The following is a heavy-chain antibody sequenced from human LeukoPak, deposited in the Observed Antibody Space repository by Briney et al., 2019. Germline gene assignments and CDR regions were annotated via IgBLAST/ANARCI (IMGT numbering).Heavy chain of an antibody. D-gene: IGHD5-12*01. CDR3: ARAGYSGYDYWFDP. J-gene: IGHJ5*02. V-gene: IGHV1-3*01. Sequence: GASVKVSYKASGYTFTSYAMHWVRQAPGQRLEWMGWINAGNGNTKYSQKFQGRVTITRDTSASTAYMELSSLRSEDTAVYYCARAGYSGYDYWFDPWGQGTLVTVSS. CDR1: GYTFTSYA. CDR2: INAGNGNT.